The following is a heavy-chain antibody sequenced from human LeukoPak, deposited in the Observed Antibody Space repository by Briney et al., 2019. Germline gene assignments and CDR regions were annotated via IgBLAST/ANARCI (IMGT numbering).Heavy chain of an antibody. J-gene: IGHJ3*02. CDR3: ASATTYCGADCYPLDAFDI. CDR2: INPNSGGK. CDR1: GYTFTGYY. Sequence: GASVKVSCKASGYTFTGYYMHWVRQAPGQGLEWMGWINPNSGGKNYAQKFLGRITMTRDTSISTAYMELSRLRSDDTAVYYCASATTYCGADCYPLDAFDIWGQGTMVTVSS. D-gene: IGHD2-21*02. V-gene: IGHV1-2*02.